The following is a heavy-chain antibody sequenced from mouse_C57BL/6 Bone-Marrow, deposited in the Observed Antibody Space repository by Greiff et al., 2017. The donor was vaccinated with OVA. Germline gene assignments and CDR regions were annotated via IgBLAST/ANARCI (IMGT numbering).Heavy chain of an antibody. CDR2: IRSKSNNYAT. J-gene: IGHJ3*01. Sequence: EVKLVESGGGLVQPKGSLKLSCAASGFSFITYAMNWVRQAPGKGLEWVARIRSKSNNYATYYADSVKDRFTISRDDSESMLYLQMNNLKTEDTAMYYCVRDDYGAWFAYWGQGTLVTVSA. CDR3: VRDDYGAWFAY. CDR1: GFSFITYA. V-gene: IGHV10-1*01. D-gene: IGHD2-4*01.